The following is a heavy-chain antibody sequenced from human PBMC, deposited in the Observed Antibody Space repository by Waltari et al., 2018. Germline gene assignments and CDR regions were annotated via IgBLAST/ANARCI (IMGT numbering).Heavy chain of an antibody. CDR1: GFSFRMHG. V-gene: IGHV3-33*01. J-gene: IGHJ3*01. D-gene: IGHD6-19*01. CDR3: ARWRRTVSGTVAYDL. CDR2: NWYDGSKK. Sequence: QVQLVESGGGVVQPGRSLRLSCAASGFSFRMHGMDWVRQAPGKGLVWVAVNWYDGSKKFYADSVKGRFTVSRDNSNNIAFLEMNSLRVEDTAVYYCARWRRTVSGTVAYDLWGQGTMVSVSS.